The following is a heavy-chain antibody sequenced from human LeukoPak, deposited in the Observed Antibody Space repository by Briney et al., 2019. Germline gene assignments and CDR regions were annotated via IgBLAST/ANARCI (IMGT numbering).Heavy chain of an antibody. J-gene: IGHJ3*02. D-gene: IGHD5-12*01. CDR1: GFTFDDYA. CDR2: ISWNSGSI. Sequence: AGGSLRLSCAASGFTFDDYAMHWVRQAPGKGLEWVSGISWNSGSIGYADSVKGRFTISRDNAKNSLYLQMNSLRAEDTALYYCAKSTIDSGYDPYDVFDIWGQGTMVTVSS. CDR3: AKSTIDSGYDPYDVFDI. V-gene: IGHV3-9*01.